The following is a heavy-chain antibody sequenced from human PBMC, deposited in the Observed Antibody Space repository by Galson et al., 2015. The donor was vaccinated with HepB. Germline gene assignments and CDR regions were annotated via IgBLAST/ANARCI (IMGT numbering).Heavy chain of an antibody. CDR3: ARGQLPNYYYYYYMDV. V-gene: IGHV1-69*13. Sequence: SVKVSCKASGGTFSSYAISWVRQAPGQGLEWMGGIIPIFGSANYAQKFQGRVTITADESTSTAYMELSSLRSEDTAVYYCARGQLPNYYYYYYMDVWGKGTTVTVSS. CDR2: IIPIFGSA. CDR1: GGTFSSYA. D-gene: IGHD2-2*01. J-gene: IGHJ6*03.